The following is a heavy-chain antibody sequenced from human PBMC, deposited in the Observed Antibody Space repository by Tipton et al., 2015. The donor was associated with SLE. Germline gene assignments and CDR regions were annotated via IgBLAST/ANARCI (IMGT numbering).Heavy chain of an antibody. CDR3: TDHDAFDI. J-gene: IGHJ3*02. CDR1: GFIVGGTY. V-gene: IGHV3-53*05. CDR2: IYKGGSR. Sequence: SLRLSCVGSGFIVGGTYMSWVRQAPGKGLEWVSSIYKGGSRYYAGSVKGRFTITRDNSKNTLYLQMDGLSAEDTAVYYCTDHDAFDIWGQGTMVSVSS.